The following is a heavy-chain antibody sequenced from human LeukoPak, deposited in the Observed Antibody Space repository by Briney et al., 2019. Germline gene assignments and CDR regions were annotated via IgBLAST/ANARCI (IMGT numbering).Heavy chain of an antibody. J-gene: IGHJ4*02. Sequence: GASVKVSCKASGYTFTTYGLSWVRQAPGQGLEWLGWISTYDDNIKYAQSLQGRLTLTIDTSTSTAYMELRSLTSDDTAVYYCARETYSNILTGTDYWGPGPWSPSPQ. D-gene: IGHD3-9*01. CDR2: ISTYDDNI. CDR1: GYTFTTYG. CDR3: ARETYSNILTGTDY. V-gene: IGHV1-18*01.